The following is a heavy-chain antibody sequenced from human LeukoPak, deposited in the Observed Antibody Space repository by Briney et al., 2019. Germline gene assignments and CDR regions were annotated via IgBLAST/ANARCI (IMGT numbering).Heavy chain of an antibody. D-gene: IGHD3-10*01. J-gene: IGHJ4*02. V-gene: IGHV3-30*04. CDR1: GFTFSSYA. Sequence: PGGSLRLSCAASGFTFSSYAMHWVRQAPGKGLERVAVISYDGRNENYADSVKGRFTISRDNPTNTLYLQMNSLRTEDTAVYYCARGGDYGSGSFRWRHFDSWGQGTLVTVSS. CDR3: ARGGDYGSGSFRWRHFDS. CDR2: ISYDGRNE.